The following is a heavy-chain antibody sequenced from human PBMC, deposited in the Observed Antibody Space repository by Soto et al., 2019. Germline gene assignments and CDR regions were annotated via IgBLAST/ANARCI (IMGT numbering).Heavy chain of an antibody. CDR3: SREVVACSHRLGVVFYGMDV. D-gene: IGHD2-21*01. J-gene: IGHJ6*02. CDR2: IGTAGDT. V-gene: IGHV3-13*01. CDR1: GFTFSSYD. Sequence: EVQLVESGGGLVQPGGSLRLSCAASGFTFSSYDMHWVRQATGKGLEWVSAIGTAGDTYYPGSVKGRFTISRENAKNSLYLSINRLRAGDTAVYYCSREVVACSHRLGVVFYGMDVWGQGTTVTVSS.